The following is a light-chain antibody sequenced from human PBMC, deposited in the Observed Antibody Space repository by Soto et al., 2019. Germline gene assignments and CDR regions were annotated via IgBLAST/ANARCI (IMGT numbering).Light chain of an antibody. Sequence: EIVMTQSQATLSVSPGERATLSCRAGQSITRNLAWYQQSPGQAPRLLIDGASTRATGIPDRFSGSGSGTDFTLTISRLEPEDFAVYYCQQHDISPWTFGQGTKVDI. J-gene: IGKJ1*01. CDR3: QQHDISPWT. V-gene: IGKV3D-15*01. CDR1: QSITRN. CDR2: GAS.